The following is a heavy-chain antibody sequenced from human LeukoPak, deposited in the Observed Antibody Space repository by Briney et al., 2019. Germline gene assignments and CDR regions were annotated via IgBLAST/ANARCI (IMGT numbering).Heavy chain of an antibody. Sequence: ASVKVSCKASGYTFTSYYMHWVRQAPGQGLEWMGIINPSGGSTSYAQKFQGRVTMTRDTSTGTVYMELSSLRSEDTAVYYCARELYYYDSSGYYHRAFDIWGQGTMVTVSS. D-gene: IGHD3-22*01. CDR2: INPSGGST. J-gene: IGHJ3*02. CDR3: ARELYYYDSSGYYHRAFDI. V-gene: IGHV1-46*01. CDR1: GYTFTSYY.